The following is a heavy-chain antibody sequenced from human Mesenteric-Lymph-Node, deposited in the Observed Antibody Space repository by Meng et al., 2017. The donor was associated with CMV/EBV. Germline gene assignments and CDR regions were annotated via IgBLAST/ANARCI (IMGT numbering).Heavy chain of an antibody. CDR3: ARRGTNTELLDY. V-gene: IGHV4-39*01. Sequence: GSLRLSCTVSGASISSSIYFWGWVRQPPGKGLEWIGSVYYSGSSWYTPSLRSRLTISVDTSKNQFSLKLSSVTAADTALYFCARRGTNTELLDYWGQGALVPSPQ. CDR2: VYYSGSS. CDR1: GASISSSIYF. J-gene: IGHJ4*02. D-gene: IGHD2-8*01.